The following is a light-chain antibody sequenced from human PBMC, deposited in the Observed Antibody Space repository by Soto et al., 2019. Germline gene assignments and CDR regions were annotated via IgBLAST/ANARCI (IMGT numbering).Light chain of an antibody. J-gene: IGKJ1*01. CDR2: DAS. CDR1: QSVSSY. Sequence: EIVLTQSPATLSLSPGERATLSCRASQSVSSYLAWYQQKPGQAPRLLIYDASNRATGIPARFSGSGSGTDFTLTISSLEPEDFVFYYCQQRSNWPRTFGQGTKVEIK. V-gene: IGKV3-11*01. CDR3: QQRSNWPRT.